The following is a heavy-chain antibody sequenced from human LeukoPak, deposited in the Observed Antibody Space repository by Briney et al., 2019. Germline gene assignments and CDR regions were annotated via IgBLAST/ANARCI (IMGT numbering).Heavy chain of an antibody. CDR2: ISGHNVNT. CDR3: ARPILRYRPSYDAFDI. J-gene: IGHJ3*02. Sequence: ASVKVSCKASGYTFTRYGSSWVRQAPGQGLDWMGWISGHNVNTNSAQKPQGRVTMTTDTSTSTGYMELRRLRSDDTAVYYCARPILRYRPSYDAFDIWGQGTMVTVSS. CDR1: GYTFTRYG. D-gene: IGHD2-15*01. V-gene: IGHV1-18*01.